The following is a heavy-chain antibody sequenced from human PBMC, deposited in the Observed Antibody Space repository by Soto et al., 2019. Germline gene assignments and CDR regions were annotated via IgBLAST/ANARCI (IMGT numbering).Heavy chain of an antibody. J-gene: IGHJ4*02. V-gene: IGHV4-31*03. CDR1: GGSISSGGYY. CDR3: ASKLSYDFWSGYYGWYYFDY. Sequence: SETLSLTCTASGGSISSGGYYWSWIRQHPGKGLEWIGYIYYSGSTYYNPSLKSRVTISVDTSKNQFSLKLSSVTAADTAVYYCASKLSYDFWSGYYGWYYFDYWGQGTLVTVSS. D-gene: IGHD3-3*01. CDR2: IYYSGST.